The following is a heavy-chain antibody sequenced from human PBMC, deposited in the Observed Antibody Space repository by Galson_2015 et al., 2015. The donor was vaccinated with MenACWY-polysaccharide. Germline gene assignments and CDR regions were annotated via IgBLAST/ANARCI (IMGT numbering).Heavy chain of an antibody. Sequence: SVKVSCKASGYSFSSYDINWVRQTTGQGLEWMGWMDPNSGNTGYAQKFQGRVTMTRNTSISIAYMEMNSLTIEDTAVYYCIFAAAGPKYWGQGTLVTVSS. CDR3: IFAAAGPKY. CDR1: GYSFSSYD. CDR2: MDPNSGNT. D-gene: IGHD6-13*01. J-gene: IGHJ4*02. V-gene: IGHV1-8*01.